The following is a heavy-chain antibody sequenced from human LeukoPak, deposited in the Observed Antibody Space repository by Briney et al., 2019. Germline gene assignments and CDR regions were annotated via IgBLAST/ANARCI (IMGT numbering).Heavy chain of an antibody. J-gene: IGHJ6*02. CDR2: ISSSSSTK. Sequence: GGSLRLSCAASGFTFSDYYMSWIRQAPGKGLEWVSYISSSSSTKYYADSVKGRFTVSRDNTKNSLYLQMNSLRAEDTAVYYCARRYDILTGYEYYYYAMDVWGQGTTVTVSS. CDR1: GFTFSDYY. V-gene: IGHV3-11*04. D-gene: IGHD3-9*01. CDR3: ARRYDILTGYEYYYYAMDV.